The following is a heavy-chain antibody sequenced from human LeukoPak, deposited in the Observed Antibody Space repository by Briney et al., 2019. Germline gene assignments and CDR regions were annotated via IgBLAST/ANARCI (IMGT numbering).Heavy chain of an antibody. J-gene: IGHJ6*03. CDR3: ARDLNYYYMDV. CDR1: GYTFTSYY. CDR2: INPSGGST. V-gene: IGHV1-46*01. Sequence: ASVKVSCKASGYTFTSYYMHWVRQAPGQGLEWMGIINPSGGSTSYAQKFQGRVTMTRDMSTSTVYMELSSLRSEDTAVYHCARDLNYYYMDVWGKGTTVTVSS.